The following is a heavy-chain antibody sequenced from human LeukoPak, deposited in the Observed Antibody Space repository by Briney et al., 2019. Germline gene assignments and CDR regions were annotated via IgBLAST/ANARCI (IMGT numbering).Heavy chain of an antibody. D-gene: IGHD6-19*01. CDR2: INAGNGNT. CDR1: GYTFTSYA. J-gene: IGHJ6*02. V-gene: IGHV1-3*01. Sequence: ASVKVSCKASGYTFTSYAMHWGRQAPGQRLEWMGWINAGNGNTKYSQKFQGRVTITRDTSASTAYMELSSLRSEDTAVYYCARMSKQWPLYSGMDVWGHGTTVTVSS. CDR3: ARMSKQWPLYSGMDV.